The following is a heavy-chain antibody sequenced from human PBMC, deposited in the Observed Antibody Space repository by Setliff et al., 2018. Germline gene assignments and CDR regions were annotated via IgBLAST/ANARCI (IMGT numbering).Heavy chain of an antibody. CDR2: ISGSGDST. CDR1: EFTFNKYW. Sequence: GGSLRLSCAASEFTFNKYWMTWVRQAPGKGPEWVSTISGSGDSTYYADAMRGRFTISRDNSKNSLYLQAKGLRAEDTAVYYCVKDGVGPTYTYFFDYWGQGSQVTVS. CDR3: VKDGVGPTYTYFFDY. J-gene: IGHJ4*02. D-gene: IGHD1-26*01. V-gene: IGHV3-23*01.